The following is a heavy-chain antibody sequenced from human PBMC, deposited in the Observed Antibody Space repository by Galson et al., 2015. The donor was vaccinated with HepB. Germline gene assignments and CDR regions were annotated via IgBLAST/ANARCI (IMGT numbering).Heavy chain of an antibody. D-gene: IGHD6-13*01. CDR2: LNAGNSNT. Sequence: SVKVSCKASGYTFTSYAMHWVRQAPGQRLEWMGWLNAGNSNTKYSQKFQGRVNITSDTSASTAYMELSSLRSEDTAVYYCAREQQLVRYWFDPWCQGTLVTVSS. J-gene: IGHJ5*02. CDR1: GYTFTSYA. V-gene: IGHV1-3*01. CDR3: AREQQLVRYWFDP.